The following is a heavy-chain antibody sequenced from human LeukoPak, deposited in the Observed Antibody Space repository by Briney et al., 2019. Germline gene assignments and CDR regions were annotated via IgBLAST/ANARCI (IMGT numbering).Heavy chain of an antibody. CDR3: AEDXRXAPRITIFGVVNIGVLGDY. CDR2: ISGSGGST. D-gene: IGHD3-3*01. CDR1: GFTFSSYA. V-gene: IGHV3-23*01. J-gene: IGHJ4*02. Sequence: GGSLRLSCAASGFTFSSYAMSWVRQAPGKGLEWVSAISGSGGSTYYADSVKGRFTISRDNSKNTLYLQMNSLRAEDTAVYYCAEDXRXAPRITIFGVVNIGVLGDYWGQGTLVTVSS.